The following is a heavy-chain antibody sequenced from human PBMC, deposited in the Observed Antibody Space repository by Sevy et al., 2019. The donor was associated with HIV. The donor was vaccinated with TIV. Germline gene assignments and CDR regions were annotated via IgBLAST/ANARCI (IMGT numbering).Heavy chain of an antibody. CDR1: GFTFDDYA. CDR3: AKDIGPDSSGYDAFDI. CDR2: ISWNSGSI. Sequence: GGSLRLSFAASGFTFDDYAMHWVRQAPGKGLEWVSGISWNSGSIGYADSVKGRFTISRDNAKNSLYLQMNSLRAEDTAVYYCAKDIGPDSSGYDAFDIWGQGTMVTVSS. V-gene: IGHV3-9*01. D-gene: IGHD3-22*01. J-gene: IGHJ3*02.